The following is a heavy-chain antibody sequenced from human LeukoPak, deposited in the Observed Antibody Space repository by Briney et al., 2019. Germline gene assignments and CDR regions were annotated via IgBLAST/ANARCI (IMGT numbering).Heavy chain of an antibody. CDR3: ARPYYYGSSLDY. CDR1: GDSISTSYY. Sequence: ETLSLTCTVSGDSISTSYYWGWVRHAQGKGLVWVSRTNSNGSSTNYADSVKGRFTISRDNAKNTLFLQMNSLRAEDTAVYYCARPYYYGSSLDYWGQGTLVTVSS. V-gene: IGHV3-74*01. CDR2: TNSNGSST. D-gene: IGHD3-22*01. J-gene: IGHJ4*02.